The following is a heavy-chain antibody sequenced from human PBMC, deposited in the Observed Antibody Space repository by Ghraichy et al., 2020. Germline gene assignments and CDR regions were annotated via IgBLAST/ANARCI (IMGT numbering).Heavy chain of an antibody. Sequence: SETLSLTCAVYGGSFSGYYWSWIRQPPGKGLEWIGEINHSGSTNYNPSLKSRVTISVDTSKNQFSLKLSSVTAADTAVYYCASSTDYGDQDYWGQGTLVTVSS. D-gene: IGHD4-17*01. V-gene: IGHV4-34*01. CDR1: GGSFSGYY. J-gene: IGHJ4*02. CDR2: INHSGST. CDR3: ASSTDYGDQDY.